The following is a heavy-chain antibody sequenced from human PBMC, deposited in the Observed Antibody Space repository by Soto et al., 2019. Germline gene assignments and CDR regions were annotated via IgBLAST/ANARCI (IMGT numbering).Heavy chain of an antibody. V-gene: IGHV4-30-2*01. J-gene: IGHJ5*02. D-gene: IGHD2-21*01. Sequence: QLQLQESGSELVRPSQTLSPTWAVSGGSISSGGYSWRWSRQPPGKGLEWIGYIFHSGSTYYNPSLKRRVTISVDRSKNQFSLKLTSATAADTAAYYCARIPSPWGQGTLVTVSS. CDR3: ARIPSP. CDR1: GGSISSGGYS. CDR2: IFHSGST.